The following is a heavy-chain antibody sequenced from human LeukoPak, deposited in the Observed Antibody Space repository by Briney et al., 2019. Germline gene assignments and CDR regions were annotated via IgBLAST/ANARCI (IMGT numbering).Heavy chain of an antibody. D-gene: IGHD3-10*01. CDR3: AKSSPRRLLWFGELFSYFDY. CDR2: ITYDGSNK. Sequence: GRSLRLSCAASGFTFSSYGMHWVRQAPGKGLEWVAVITYDGSNKYYADSVKGRFTISRDNSKNTLYLQMNSLRAEDTAVYYCAKSSPRRLLWFGELFSYFDYWGQGTLVTVSS. V-gene: IGHV3-30*18. CDR1: GFTFSSYG. J-gene: IGHJ4*02.